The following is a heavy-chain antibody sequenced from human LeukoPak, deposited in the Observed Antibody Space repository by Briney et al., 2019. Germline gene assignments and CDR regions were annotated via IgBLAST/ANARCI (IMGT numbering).Heavy chain of an antibody. CDR3: ARGDSGSWYDLGDY. D-gene: IGHD6-13*01. V-gene: IGHV3-30-3*01. Sequence: GGSLRLSCAASGFTFSSYAMHWVRQAPGKGLEWVAVISYDGSNKYYADSVKGRFTISRDNSKNTLYLQMNSLRAEDTAVYYCARGDSGSWYDLGDYWGQGTLVTVSS. CDR2: ISYDGSNK. CDR1: GFTFSSYA. J-gene: IGHJ4*02.